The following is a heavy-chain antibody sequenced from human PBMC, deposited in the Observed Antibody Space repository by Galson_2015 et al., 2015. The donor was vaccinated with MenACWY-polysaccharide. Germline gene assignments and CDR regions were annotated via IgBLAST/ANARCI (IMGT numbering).Heavy chain of an antibody. CDR1: GFTFSYFW. CDR2: IKEDGSEK. D-gene: IGHD1-26*01. V-gene: IGHV3-7*01. CDR3: ARVRGSYYLDL. J-gene: IGHJ5*02. Sequence: SLRLSCAASGFTFSYFWMSWVRQAPGKGLEWVANIKEDGSEKYYVDSVKGRFTISRDNAKKSLYLQMNSLRADDTGVYYCARVRGSYYLDLWGQGTLVTVSS.